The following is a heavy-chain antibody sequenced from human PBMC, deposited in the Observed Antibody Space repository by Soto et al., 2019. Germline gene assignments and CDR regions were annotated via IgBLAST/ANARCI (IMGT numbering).Heavy chain of an antibody. CDR1: GYLSTAYS. J-gene: IGHJ1*01. D-gene: IGHD2-15*01. Sequence: ASVKVSCKASGYLSTAYSMHWVRLAPGQGLEWMGVVNPSGGSTKYAQNFQGRVTMTRDTSTTTIYMELSSLRSDDTAIYYCAREENCSGGTCYSEYFHRWGQGTLVPFSP. CDR3: AREENCSGGTCYSEYFHR. CDR2: VNPSGGST. V-gene: IGHV1-46*01.